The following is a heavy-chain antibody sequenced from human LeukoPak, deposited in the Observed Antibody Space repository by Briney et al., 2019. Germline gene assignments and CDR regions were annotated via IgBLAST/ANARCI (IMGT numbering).Heavy chain of an antibody. CDR3: ARAPKRVCSSTSCYRYPFDY. J-gene: IGHJ4*02. Sequence: GRSLRLSCAASGFAFSTFGMHWVRQAPGKGLEWLAVMSYDGINQFYADSVRGRFTISRDNSKNTLYLQMNSLRVEDTAVYYCARAPKRVCSSTSCYRYPFDYWGQGTLVTVSS. V-gene: IGHV3-30*03. D-gene: IGHD2-2*01. CDR1: GFAFSTFG. CDR2: MSYDGINQ.